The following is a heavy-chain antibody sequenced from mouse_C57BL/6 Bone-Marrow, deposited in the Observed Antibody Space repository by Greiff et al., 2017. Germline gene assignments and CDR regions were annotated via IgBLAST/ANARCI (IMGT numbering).Heavy chain of an antibody. D-gene: IGHD1-1*01. CDR2: IRNKANGYTT. CDR1: GFTFTDYY. Sequence: EVQLKQSGGGLVQPGGSLSLSCAASGFTFTDYYMSWVRQPPGKALEWLGFIRNKANGYTTEYSASVKGRFTISRDNSQSILYLQMNALRAEDSATYYCARSYYGSSYWYFDVWGTGTTVTVSS. V-gene: IGHV7-3*01. CDR3: ARSYYGSSYWYFDV. J-gene: IGHJ1*03.